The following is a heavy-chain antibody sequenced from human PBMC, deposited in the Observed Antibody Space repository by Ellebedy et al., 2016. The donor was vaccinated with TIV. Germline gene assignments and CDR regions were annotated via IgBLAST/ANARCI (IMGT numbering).Heavy chain of an antibody. Sequence: AASVKVSCKASGGTFSSYAISWVRQAPGQGLEWMGRIIPILGIANYAQKFQGWVTMTRDTSISTAYMELSRLRSDDTAVYYCARVVDGLAFDYWGQGTLVTVSS. CDR3: ARVVDGLAFDY. CDR1: GGTFSSYA. J-gene: IGHJ4*02. V-gene: IGHV1-69*04. D-gene: IGHD5-24*01. CDR2: IIPILGIA.